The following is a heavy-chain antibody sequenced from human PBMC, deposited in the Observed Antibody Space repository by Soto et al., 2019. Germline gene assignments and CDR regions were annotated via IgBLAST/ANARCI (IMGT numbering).Heavy chain of an antibody. J-gene: IGHJ4*02. Sequence: QVQLQESGPGLVKPSQPLSLTCTVSGGSISSGGYYWSWIRQHPGKGLEWIGYIYYSGSTYYNPSLKSRVTISVDTSKNQFSLKLSSVTAADTAVYYCARETHESNYFDYWGQGTLVTVSS. CDR2: IYYSGST. CDR1: GGSISSGGYY. D-gene: IGHD1-26*01. V-gene: IGHV4-31*03. CDR3: ARETHESNYFDY.